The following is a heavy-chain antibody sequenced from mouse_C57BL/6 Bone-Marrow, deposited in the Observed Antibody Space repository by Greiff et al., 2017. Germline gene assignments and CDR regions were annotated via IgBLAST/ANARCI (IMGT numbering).Heavy chain of an antibody. CDR3: EDDEGYFDV. CDR2: IYPRSGNT. CDR1: GYTFTSYG. J-gene: IGHJ1*03. Sequence: QVQLKESGAELARPGASVKLSCKASGYTFTSYGISWVKQRTGQGLEWIGEIYPRSGNTYYNEKFKGKATLTADKSSSTADMELRSLTSEDSAVYFCEDDEGYFDVWGTGTTVTVSS. V-gene: IGHV1-81*01. D-gene: IGHD2-12*01.